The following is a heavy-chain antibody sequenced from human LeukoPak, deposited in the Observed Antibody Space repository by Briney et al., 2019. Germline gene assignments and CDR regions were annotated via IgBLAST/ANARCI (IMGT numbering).Heavy chain of an antibody. V-gene: IGHV3-74*01. D-gene: IGHD3-10*01. Sequence: GGSLRLSCAASGFTFSSYWMHWVRQAPGKGLVWVSRINSDGSSTSYADSVKGRFTISRDNAKNTLYLQMNSLRAEDTAVYYCARVPLWFGGGVDYYGMDVWGQGTTVTASS. CDR1: GFTFSSYW. J-gene: IGHJ6*02. CDR2: INSDGSST. CDR3: ARVPLWFGGGVDYYGMDV.